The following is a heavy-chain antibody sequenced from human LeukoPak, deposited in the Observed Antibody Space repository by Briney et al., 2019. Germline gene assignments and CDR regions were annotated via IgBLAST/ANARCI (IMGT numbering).Heavy chain of an antibody. J-gene: IGHJ6*03. V-gene: IGHV1-24*01. D-gene: IGHD2-2*01. CDR2: FDPEDGET. Sequence: GASVKVPCKVSGYTLTELSMHWVRQAPGKGLEWMGGFDPEDGETIYAQKFQGRVTMTEDTSTDTAYMELSSLRSEDTAVYYCATWGSAAEKRTYYYYYMDVWGKGTTVTVSS. CDR3: ATWGSAAEKRTYYYYYMDV. CDR1: GYTLTELS.